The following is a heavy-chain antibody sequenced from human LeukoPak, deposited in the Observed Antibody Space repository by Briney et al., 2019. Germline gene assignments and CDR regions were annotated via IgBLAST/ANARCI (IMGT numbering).Heavy chain of an antibody. D-gene: IGHD5-18*01. J-gene: IGHJ4*02. V-gene: IGHV3-23*01. CDR3: AKDRLGTQRGYSYGQFDY. Sequence: GGSLRLSCAASGFAFSSYAMSWVRQAPGKGMEWVSAISGSGGSTYYADSVKGRFTISRDNSKNTLYLQMNSLRAEDTDIYYCAKDRLGTQRGYSYGQFDYWGQGTLVTVSS. CDR1: GFAFSSYA. CDR2: ISGSGGST.